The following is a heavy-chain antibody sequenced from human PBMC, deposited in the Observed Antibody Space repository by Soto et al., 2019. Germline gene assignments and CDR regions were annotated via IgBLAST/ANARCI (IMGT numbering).Heavy chain of an antibody. CDR3: AKDLTPWDGYKTIHY. D-gene: IGHD5-12*01. Sequence: PGGSLRLSCAASGFRFSSYGMHWARQAPGKGLEWVAVISVDGIKKYYADSVKGRFTISRDNSKNTLYLQMSSLRAGDTAVYYCAKDLTPWDGYKTIHYWGQGTLVTVSS. CDR2: ISVDGIKK. V-gene: IGHV3-30*18. CDR1: GFRFSSYG. J-gene: IGHJ4*02.